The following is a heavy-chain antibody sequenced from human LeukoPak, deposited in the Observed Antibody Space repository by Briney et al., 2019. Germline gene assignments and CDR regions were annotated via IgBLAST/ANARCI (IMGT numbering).Heavy chain of an antibody. CDR3: AKGAQYYDSSGYDY. CDR2: ISGSGGST. Sequence: GGSLRLSCAASGFTFNSYVMSWVRQAPGKGLEWVSAISGSGGSTYFADSVKGRFTTSRDNSKNTMYLQMKSLRAEDTAVYYCAKGAQYYDSSGYDYWGQGTLVTVSS. V-gene: IGHV3-23*01. D-gene: IGHD3-22*01. J-gene: IGHJ4*02. CDR1: GFTFNSYV.